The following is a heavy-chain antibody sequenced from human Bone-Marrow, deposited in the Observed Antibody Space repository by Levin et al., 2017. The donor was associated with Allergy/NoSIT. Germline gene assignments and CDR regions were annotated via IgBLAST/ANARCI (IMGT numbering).Heavy chain of an antibody. D-gene: IGHD5-12*01. CDR3: ARGSPGDSDSRGHDY. J-gene: IGHJ4*02. CDR1: GYTFRSYG. Sequence: ASVKVSCKASGYTFRSYGVSWVRQAPGQGLEWVGWISPYTGDTEYAQKFQGRVTMSTDTSTSAAYMELRSLRSDDTAIYYCARGSPGDSDSRGHDYWGQGTLVTVSS. V-gene: IGHV1-18*01. CDR2: ISPYTGDT.